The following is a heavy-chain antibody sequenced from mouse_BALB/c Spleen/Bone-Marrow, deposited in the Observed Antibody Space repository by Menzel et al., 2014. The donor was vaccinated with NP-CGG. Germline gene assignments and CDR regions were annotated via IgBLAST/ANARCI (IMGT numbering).Heavy chain of an antibody. Sequence: QVQLQQSGAELAKPGASVKMSCKASGYTFTSYWMHWVKRRPGQGLEWIGYINPSTGYTEYNQKFKDKATLTAVKSSTTAYMQLRSLTSEDSAVYYCARDDYDAIAYWGQGTLVTVSA. CDR3: ARDDYDAIAY. J-gene: IGHJ3*01. CDR1: GYTFTSYW. V-gene: IGHV1-7*01. CDR2: INPSTGYT. D-gene: IGHD2-4*01.